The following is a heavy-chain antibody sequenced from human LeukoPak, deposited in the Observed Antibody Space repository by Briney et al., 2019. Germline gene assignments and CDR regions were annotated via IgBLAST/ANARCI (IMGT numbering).Heavy chain of an antibody. CDR1: GGSISSRTFY. D-gene: IGHD3-3*01. CDR2: IYYSGST. CDR3: AILFGGDAFDI. Sequence: SETLSLTCSVSGGSISSRTFYWGWIRQPPGKGLEWIGTIYYSGSTYYNPSLKSRFTMSVDTSKNQFSLKLSSVTAADTAVHYCAILFGGDAFDIWGQGTMVTVSS. V-gene: IGHV4-39*01. J-gene: IGHJ3*02.